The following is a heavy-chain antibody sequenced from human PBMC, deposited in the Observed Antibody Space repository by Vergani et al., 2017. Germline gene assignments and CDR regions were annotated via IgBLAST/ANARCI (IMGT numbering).Heavy chain of an antibody. Sequence: QLQLQESGPGLVKPSETLSLTCTVSGGSISSSSYYWGWIRQPPGKGLEWIGYIYYSGSTNYNPSLKSRVTISVDTSKNQFSLKLSSVTAADTAVYYCARVRVDFWSGYRPEFDYWGQGTLVTVSS. V-gene: IGHV4-61*05. CDR2: IYYSGST. D-gene: IGHD3-3*01. CDR1: GGSISSSSYY. J-gene: IGHJ4*02. CDR3: ARVRVDFWSGYRPEFDY.